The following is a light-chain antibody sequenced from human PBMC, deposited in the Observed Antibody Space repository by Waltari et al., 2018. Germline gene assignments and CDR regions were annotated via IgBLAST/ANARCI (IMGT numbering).Light chain of an antibody. V-gene: IGLV1-44*01. CDR3: AAWDDSLIGRV. Sequence: QSVLTQPPSTSGTPRQTVTISCSGSSPNIGTNTVTWYQQFPGTAPKVLVFANYHRPSGVPDRFSASKSGTSASLVISGLQSEDEGDYFCAAWDDSLIGRVFGGGTTLTVL. CDR2: ANY. CDR1: SPNIGTNT. J-gene: IGLJ2*01.